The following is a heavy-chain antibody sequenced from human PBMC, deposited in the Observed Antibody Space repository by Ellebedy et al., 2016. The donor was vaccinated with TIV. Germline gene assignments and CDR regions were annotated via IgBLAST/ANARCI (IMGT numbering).Heavy chain of an antibody. V-gene: IGHV3-23*01. CDR3: ARDPVPAAIGEYFQH. Sequence: GESLKISXAASGFTFSSYAMSWVRQAPGKGLEWVSAISGSGGSTYYADSVKGRFTISRDNSKNTLYLQMNSLRAEDTAVYYCARDPVPAAIGEYFQHWGQGTLVTVSS. CDR1: GFTFSSYA. J-gene: IGHJ1*01. D-gene: IGHD2-2*01. CDR2: ISGSGGST.